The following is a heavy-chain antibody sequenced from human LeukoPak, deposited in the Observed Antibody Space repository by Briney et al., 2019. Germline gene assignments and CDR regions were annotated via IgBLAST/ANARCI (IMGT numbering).Heavy chain of an antibody. CDR3: AKDISSTGFFPYFDR. V-gene: IGHV3-9*01. D-gene: IGHD6-13*01. CDR2: IGWNSDNI. CDR1: GFTFDDYA. J-gene: IGHJ5*02. Sequence: GGSLRLSCEVSGFTFDDYAMHWVRQGPGKGLEWVSGIGWNSDNINYADSVRGRFTISRDNARNSVFLQMSSLTAEDTALYFCAKDISSTGFFPYFDRWGPGTPVTVSA.